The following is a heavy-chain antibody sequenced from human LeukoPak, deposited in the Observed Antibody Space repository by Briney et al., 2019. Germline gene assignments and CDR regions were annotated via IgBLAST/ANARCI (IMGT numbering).Heavy chain of an antibody. CDR2: RYHSEST. CDR1: GYSMRSSRYY. CDR3: ARNYYMEICYDSSDYFGAFDM. V-gene: IGHV4-39*07. Sequence: SETLSLTCAVSGYSMRSSRYYWGWIRQPPGKVLEWIWRRYHSESTYYTPSLKSRVPISVDTSKNQFSLKMTSVSAADTAVYYCARNYYMEICYDSSDYFGAFDMWGQGTMVTVSS. D-gene: IGHD3-22*01. J-gene: IGHJ3*02.